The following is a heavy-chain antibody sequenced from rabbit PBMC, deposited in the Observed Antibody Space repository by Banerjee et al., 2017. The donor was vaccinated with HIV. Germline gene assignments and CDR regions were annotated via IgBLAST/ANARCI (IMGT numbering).Heavy chain of an antibody. J-gene: IGHJ4*01. CDR3: AGDPWSGWNL. CDR1: GFSFSNKCV. Sequence: QSLEESGGDLVKPEGSLTLTCTASGFSFSNKCVMCWVRQAPGKGLEWIACINTSSGNTVYASWAKGRFTISKTSSTTVTLQMTSLTAADTATYFCAGDPWSGWNLWGQGTLVTVS. D-gene: IGHD4-1*01. CDR2: INTSSGNT. V-gene: IGHV1S40*01.